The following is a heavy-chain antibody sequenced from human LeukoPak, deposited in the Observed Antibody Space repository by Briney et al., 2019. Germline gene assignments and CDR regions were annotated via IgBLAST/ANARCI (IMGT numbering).Heavy chain of an antibody. J-gene: IGHJ1*01. CDR1: GGSISSYYW. CDR3: AHFGDCSSTSCYAYFQH. V-gene: IGHV2-5*08. CDR2: IYWDDDK. Sequence: TLSLTCTVSGGSISSYYWSWIRQPPGKGLEWIALIYWDDDKRYSPSLKSRLTITKDTSKNQVVLTMTNMDPVDTATYYCAHFGDCSSTSCYAYFQHWGQGTLVTVSS. D-gene: IGHD2-2*01.